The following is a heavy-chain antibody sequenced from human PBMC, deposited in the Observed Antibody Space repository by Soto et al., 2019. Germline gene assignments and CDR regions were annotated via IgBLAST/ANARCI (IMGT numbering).Heavy chain of an antibody. CDR1: GFTFSSYA. Sequence: EVQLLESGGGLVQPGGSLRLSCAASGFTFSSYAMSWVRQAPGKGLEWVSAISGSGGSTYYADSVKGRFTISRENSKNTLNLQMNNLRAEDTAVYYCAKGMCGGDCYSAYKYWGQGTLVPVSS. CDR2: ISGSGGST. CDR3: AKGMCGGDCYSAYKY. V-gene: IGHV3-23*01. J-gene: IGHJ4*02. D-gene: IGHD2-21*02.